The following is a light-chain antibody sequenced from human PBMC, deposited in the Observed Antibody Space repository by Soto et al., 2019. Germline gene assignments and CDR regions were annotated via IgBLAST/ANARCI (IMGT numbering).Light chain of an antibody. J-gene: IGKJ4*01. CDR1: QTVSRMY. Sequence: EVVLTQPPSTLSLSPARRPTLACRASQTVSRMYLSWFQQKPGQAPRLLIYGTSTRATGIPVRFSGSGSGTDFTLTISSLQPEDSGVYYCQQRNDWVTFGGGTKVDIK. CDR2: GTS. V-gene: IGKV3D-7*01. CDR3: QQRNDWVT.